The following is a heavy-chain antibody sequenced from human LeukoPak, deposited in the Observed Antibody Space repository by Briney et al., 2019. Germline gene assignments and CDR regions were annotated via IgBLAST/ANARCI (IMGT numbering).Heavy chain of an antibody. Sequence: GGSLRLSCAASGFTFSNYWMSWVRQAPGKGLEWVANIKQDGSEKYYVDSVKGRFIISRDNAKNSLYLQMNSLRAEDTAVYYCAGMNSYGSFDYWGQGTLVTVSS. J-gene: IGHJ4*02. D-gene: IGHD5-18*01. CDR3: AGMNSYGSFDY. CDR1: GFTFSNYW. CDR2: IKQDGSEK. V-gene: IGHV3-7*01.